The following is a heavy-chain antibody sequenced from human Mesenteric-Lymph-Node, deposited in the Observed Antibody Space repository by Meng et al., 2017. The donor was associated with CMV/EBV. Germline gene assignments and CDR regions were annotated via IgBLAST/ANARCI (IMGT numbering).Heavy chain of an antibody. J-gene: IGHJ4*02. D-gene: IGHD1-26*01. CDR1: GGPISSYY. CDR3: ARGPFRSYHDY. CDR2: GYHSGST. Sequence: SETLSLTCTVSGGPISSYYWSWIRQPPGKGLEWIGSGYHSGSTYYNPSLKSRVTISVDTSKNQFSLKLSSVTAADTAVYYCARGPFRSYHDYWGQGTLVTVSS. V-gene: IGHV4-59*08.